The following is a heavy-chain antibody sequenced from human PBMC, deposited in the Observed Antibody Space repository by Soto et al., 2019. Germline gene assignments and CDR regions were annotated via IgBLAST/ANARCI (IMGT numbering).Heavy chain of an antibody. CDR1: GGTFSSYA. D-gene: IGHD2-8*01. CDR3: ARDCTNGVCYNDYYYYGMDV. CDR2: IIPIFGTA. J-gene: IGHJ6*02. V-gene: IGHV1-69*06. Sequence: SVKVSCKXSGGTFSSYAISWVRQAPGQGLEWMGGIIPIFGTANYAQKFQGRVTITADKSTSTAYMELSSLRSEDTAVYYCARDCTNGVCYNDYYYYGMDVWGQGTTVTVSS.